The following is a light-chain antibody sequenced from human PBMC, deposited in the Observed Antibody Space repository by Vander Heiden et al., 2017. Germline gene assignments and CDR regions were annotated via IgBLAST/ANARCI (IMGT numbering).Light chain of an antibody. CDR3: QQYGSSPWT. CDR2: GAS. V-gene: IGKV3-20*01. J-gene: IGKJ1*01. Sequence: EIVLTQSPGTLSLSPGARATLSCRARQRVSSSYLAWYQQKPGQAPRLLIYGASSRATGIPDRFSGSGSGTDFTLTSSRLEPEDFAVYYCQQYGSSPWTVGQGTKVEIK. CDR1: QRVSSSY.